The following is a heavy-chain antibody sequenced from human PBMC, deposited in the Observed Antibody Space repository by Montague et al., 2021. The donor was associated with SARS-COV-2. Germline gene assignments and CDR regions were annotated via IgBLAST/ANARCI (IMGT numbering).Heavy chain of an antibody. Sequence: SETLSLTCTVSGDFISPYYLNWIRQSPGKRPEWIGNIYYSGSTNYNPSLMSRVTISVDTPKSHVSLKLSSVTAADTAVYYCVRGAYGGGAPFDYWGQGALVTVSS. J-gene: IGHJ4*02. V-gene: IGHV4-59*01. CDR2: IYYSGST. D-gene: IGHD2-21*01. CDR3: VRGAYGGGAPFDY. CDR1: GDFISPYY.